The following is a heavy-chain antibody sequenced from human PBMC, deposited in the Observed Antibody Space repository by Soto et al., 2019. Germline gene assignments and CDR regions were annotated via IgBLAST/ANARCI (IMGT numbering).Heavy chain of an antibody. D-gene: IGHD6-13*01. Sequence: VQLVESGGGVVQPGRSLRLSCAASGFTFSSYGMHWVRQAPGKGLEWVAVISYDGSNKYYADSVKGRFTISRDNSKNTLYLQMNSLRAEDTAVYYCAKDSSTYSSSWYAFDYWGQGTLVTVSS. CDR1: GFTFSSYG. V-gene: IGHV3-30*18. J-gene: IGHJ4*02. CDR3: AKDSSTYSSSWYAFDY. CDR2: ISYDGSNK.